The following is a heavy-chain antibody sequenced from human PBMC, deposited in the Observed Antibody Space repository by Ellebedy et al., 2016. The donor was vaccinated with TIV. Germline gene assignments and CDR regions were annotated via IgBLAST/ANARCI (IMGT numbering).Heavy chain of an antibody. CDR2: IIPIFGTA. CDR3: ASVPTVATLRTLDY. V-gene: IGHV1-69*06. CDR1: GGTFSSYA. D-gene: IGHD5-12*01. Sequence: SVKVSXXASGGTFSSYAISWVRQAPGQGLEWMGGIIPIFGTANYAQKFQGRVTITADKSTSTAYMELSSLRSEDTAVYYCASVPTVATLRTLDYWGQGTLVTVSS. J-gene: IGHJ4*02.